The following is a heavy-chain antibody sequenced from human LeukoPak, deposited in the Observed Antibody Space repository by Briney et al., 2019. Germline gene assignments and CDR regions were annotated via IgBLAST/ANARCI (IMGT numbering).Heavy chain of an antibody. D-gene: IGHD6-13*01. CDR2: ISGSGGST. Sequence: PGGSLRLSCAASGFTFSNYGMSWVRQAPGKGLEWVSAISGSGGSTYYADSVKGRFTISRDNSKNTLYLQMNSLRAEDTAVYYCASAFGYSSSWYADYWGQGTLVTVSS. V-gene: IGHV3-23*01. CDR3: ASAFGYSSSWYADY. CDR1: GFTFSNYG. J-gene: IGHJ4*02.